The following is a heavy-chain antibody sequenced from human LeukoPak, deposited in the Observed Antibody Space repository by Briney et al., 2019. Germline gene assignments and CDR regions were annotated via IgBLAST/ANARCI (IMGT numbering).Heavy chain of an antibody. V-gene: IGHV3-23*01. CDR3: AKLVGATMTSDY. Sequence: GGSLRLSCGAFGFTFSDFPMTWVRQVPGKGLEWVSLISGSGEKTYYSDSVKGRFTMSRDNSENTLTLQMNGLTVEDTAIYYCAKLVGATMTSDYWGQGILVTVS. J-gene: IGHJ4*02. D-gene: IGHD1-26*01. CDR2: ISGSGEKT. CDR1: GFTFSDFP.